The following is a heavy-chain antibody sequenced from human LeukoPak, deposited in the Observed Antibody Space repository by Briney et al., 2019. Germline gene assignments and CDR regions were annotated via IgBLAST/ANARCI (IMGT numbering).Heavy chain of an antibody. CDR3: ARGWDRDCTSTSCYIAYN. CDR2: ISGSSSYI. V-gene: IGHV3-21*01. Sequence: GGSLRLSCAASGFTFSSYSMNWVRQAPGKGLEWVSSISGSSSYIYYADSVKGRFTISRDNAKNTLYLQMNSLRAEDTAVYYCARGWDRDCTSTSCYIAYNWGQGTLVSVSS. D-gene: IGHD2-2*02. CDR1: GFTFSSYS. J-gene: IGHJ4*02.